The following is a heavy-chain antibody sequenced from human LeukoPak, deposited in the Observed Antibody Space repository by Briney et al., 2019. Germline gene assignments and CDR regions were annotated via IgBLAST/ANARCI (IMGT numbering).Heavy chain of an antibody. CDR1: AFTFSTYG. Sequence: GRSLRLSCAASAFTFSTYGIHWVRQAPGKGLEWVAVISYDGSSKDYADSLKGRFTISRDNSINTLYLQMNSLRVEDTAIYYCARGSSGRLLSSWFDPWGQGTLVTVSS. V-gene: IGHV3-30*03. D-gene: IGHD2-21*02. J-gene: IGHJ5*02. CDR3: ARGSSGRLLSSWFDP. CDR2: ISYDGSSK.